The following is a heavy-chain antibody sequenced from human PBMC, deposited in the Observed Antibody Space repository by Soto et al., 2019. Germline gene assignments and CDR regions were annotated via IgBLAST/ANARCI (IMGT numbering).Heavy chain of an antibody. CDR3: ARRGRGVTLYFDY. J-gene: IGHJ4*02. V-gene: IGHV1-18*01. CDR2: ISGYNGDT. Sequence: QVQLVQSGAEVKKAGASVKVSCKASGYTFASYGISWVRQAPGQGLEWMGWISGYNGDTNYAQKLQDRVTMTTDTSTSTVYMELRSLRSDDTAVYYCARRGRGVTLYFDYWGQGTLVTASS. CDR1: GYTFASYG. D-gene: IGHD3-10*01.